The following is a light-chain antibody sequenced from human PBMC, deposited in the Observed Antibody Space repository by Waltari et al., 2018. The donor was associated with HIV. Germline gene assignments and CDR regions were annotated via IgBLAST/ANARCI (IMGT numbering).Light chain of an antibody. J-gene: IGLJ3*02. V-gene: IGLV1-44*01. CDR1: STNIGSNI. Sequence: QSVLPQPPSVSGTPGQNVTIACSGSSTNIGSNIVNWYQQLPGAAPKLLIYSNDQRPSGVPDRFSGSKSGTSASLAISGLQSADEADYYCAAWDDSLNGMFGGGTKLTV. CDR2: SND. CDR3: AAWDDSLNGM.